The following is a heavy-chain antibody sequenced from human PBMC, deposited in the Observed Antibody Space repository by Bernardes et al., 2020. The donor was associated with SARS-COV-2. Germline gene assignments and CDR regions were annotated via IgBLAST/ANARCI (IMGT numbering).Heavy chain of an antibody. Sequence: SETLSLTCTVSGGSISSGDYYWSWIRQPPGKGLEWIGYIYYSGSTYYNPSLKSRVTIAVDTSKNQFSLKLSSVTAADTAVYYCARELRFLEWYVGGMDVWGQGTTVTVTS. CDR2: IYYSGST. CDR1: GGSISSGDYY. V-gene: IGHV4-30-4*01. CDR3: ARELRFLEWYVGGMDV. J-gene: IGHJ6*02. D-gene: IGHD3-3*01.